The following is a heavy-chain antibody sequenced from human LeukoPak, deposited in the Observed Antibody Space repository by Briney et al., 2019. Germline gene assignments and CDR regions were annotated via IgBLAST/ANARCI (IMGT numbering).Heavy chain of an antibody. Sequence: GESLKISCKGSGYSFTSYWIGWVRQMPGKGLEWMGIIYPGDSDTRYSPSFQGQVTISADKSISTAYLQWSSLKASDTAMYYCARHYSSGWYYYYMDVWGKGTTVTVSS. CDR3: ARHYSSGWYYYYMDV. D-gene: IGHD6-19*01. V-gene: IGHV5-51*01. J-gene: IGHJ6*03. CDR1: GYSFTSYW. CDR2: IYPGDSDT.